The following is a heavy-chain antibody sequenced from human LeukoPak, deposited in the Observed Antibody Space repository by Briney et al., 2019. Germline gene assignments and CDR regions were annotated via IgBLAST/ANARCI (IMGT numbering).Heavy chain of an antibody. CDR3: ARDDFWSAH. CDR2: ISSSGGTT. V-gene: IGHV3-23*01. CDR1: GFNFSTYA. J-gene: IGHJ4*02. Sequence: GGSLRLSCAASGFNFSTYAMNWVRQAPGKGLEWVSFISSSGGTTYYGDSVKGRFTISRDNSKSTLYLQLNSLRAEDTAVYNCARDDFWSAHWGQGTLVIVSS. D-gene: IGHD3-3*01.